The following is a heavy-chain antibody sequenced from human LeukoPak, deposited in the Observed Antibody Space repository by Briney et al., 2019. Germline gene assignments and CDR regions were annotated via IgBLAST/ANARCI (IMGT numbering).Heavy chain of an antibody. V-gene: IGHV1-69*01. CDR3: AASPSIAAAVPFDY. D-gene: IGHD6-13*01. J-gene: IGHJ4*02. CDR2: IIPIFGTA. Sequence: SVKXSCKASGGTFSSYAISWVRQAPGQGLEGMGGIIPIFGTANYAQKFQGRVTITADESTSTAYMELSSLRSEDTAVYYCAASPSIAAAVPFDYWGQGTLVTVSS. CDR1: GGTFSSYA.